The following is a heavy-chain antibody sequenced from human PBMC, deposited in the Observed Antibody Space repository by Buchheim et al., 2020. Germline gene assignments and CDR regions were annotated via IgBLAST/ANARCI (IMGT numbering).Heavy chain of an antibody. Sequence: EVQLLESGGGLVQPGGSLRLSCAVSGFTFSGYAMSLVRQTPGKGLEWVSTISGSTGATYYTDSVQGRFTSSRDASKTPPFLQMGSLRAEDTATYYCAKDLTGVRGVIITYYFIYWGQGTL. D-gene: IGHD3-10*01. J-gene: IGHJ4*02. V-gene: IGHV3-23*01. CDR3: AKDLTGVRGVIITYYFIY. CDR1: GFTFSGYA. CDR2: ISGSTGAT.